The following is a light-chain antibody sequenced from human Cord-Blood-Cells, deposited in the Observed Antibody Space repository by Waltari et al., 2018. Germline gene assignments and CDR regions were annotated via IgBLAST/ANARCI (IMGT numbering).Light chain of an antibody. V-gene: IGLV2-23*01. CDR2: EGS. CDR1: SSDVGSYNL. Sequence: QSAMTQHASVSGSPGQSITISCTGTSSDVGSYNLVSWYQQNPGKAPKLMIYEGSKRPSVVATRVSGCKSGNTASLTSSGLQAEDEADYYCCSYAGSSTWVFGGGTKLTFL. CDR3: CSYAGSSTWV. J-gene: IGLJ3*02.